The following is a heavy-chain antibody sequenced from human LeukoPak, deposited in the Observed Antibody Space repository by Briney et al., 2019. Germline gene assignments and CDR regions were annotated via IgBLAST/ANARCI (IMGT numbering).Heavy chain of an antibody. CDR2: ISAYNGNT. CDR3: ARERSSHSYYYYMDV. V-gene: IGHV1-18*01. CDR1: GYTFTSYG. J-gene: IGHJ6*03. D-gene: IGHD2-15*01. Sequence: GASVKVSCKASGYTFTSYGISWVRQAPGQGLEWMGWISAYNGNTNYAQKLQGRVTTTTDTSTSTAYMELRSLRSDDTAVYYCARERSSHSYYYYMDVWGKGTTVTISS.